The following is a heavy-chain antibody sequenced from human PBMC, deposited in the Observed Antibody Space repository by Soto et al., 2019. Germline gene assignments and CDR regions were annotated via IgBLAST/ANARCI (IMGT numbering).Heavy chain of an antibody. J-gene: IGHJ4*02. CDR2: MIPIFGTA. V-gene: IGHV1-69*01. D-gene: IGHD2-15*01. CDR3: ANTDCCGGSCYAGPFDY. Sequence: QVQLVQSGAEVKKPRSSVKVSCKAAGGTFSSYAISWVRQAPGQGLEWMGGMIPIFGTANYAQKFQGRVTITADESTSTAYMELSSLRSEDTAVYYCANTDCCGGSCYAGPFDYWGQGTLVTVSS. CDR1: GGTFSSYA.